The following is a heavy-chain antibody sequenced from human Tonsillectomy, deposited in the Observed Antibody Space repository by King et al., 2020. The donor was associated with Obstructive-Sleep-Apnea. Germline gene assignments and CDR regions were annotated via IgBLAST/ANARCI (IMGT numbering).Heavy chain of an antibody. J-gene: IGHJ4*02. CDR3: ARGLSDHGSGSLIY. CDR1: GGSISNGAYY. V-gene: IGHV4-31*03. D-gene: IGHD3-10*01. Sequence: VQLKESGPGLVKPSQTLSLTCSVSGGSISNGAYYWSWIRQHPGKGLEWIGYMYYSGRTSYNPSLKSRVTISVDTAKNQFSLNLSSVTAADTAVYYCARGLSDHGSGSLIYWGQGTLVTVSS. CDR2: MYYSGRT.